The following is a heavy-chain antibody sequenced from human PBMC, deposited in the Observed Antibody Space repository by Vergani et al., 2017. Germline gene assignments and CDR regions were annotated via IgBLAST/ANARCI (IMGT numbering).Heavy chain of an antibody. D-gene: IGHD6-13*01. J-gene: IGHJ4*02. Sequence: QVQLAESGGGVVQPGRSLRLSCAASGFTFSSYGMHWVRQAPGKGLEWVAVIWYDGSNKYYADSVKGRFTISRDNSKNTLYLQMNSLRAEDTAVYYCARDRIAAAGNLDYWGQGTLVTVSS. CDR2: IWYDGSNK. CDR3: ARDRIAAAGNLDY. CDR1: GFTFSSYG. V-gene: IGHV3-33*01.